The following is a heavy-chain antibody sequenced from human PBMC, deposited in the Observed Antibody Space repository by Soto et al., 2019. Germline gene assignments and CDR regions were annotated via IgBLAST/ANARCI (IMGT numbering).Heavy chain of an antibody. CDR2: ISSSTSYV. CDR1: GFTLSRYG. V-gene: IGHV3-21*06. CDR3: ARDPSEGRVGNWFES. D-gene: IGHD2-2*01. Sequence: GGSLRLSXAASGFTLSRYGMNWLRQAPGKGLEWVASISSSTSYVYYADSVKGRFSTSRDNAKNILYLEMYGLRTEDTAVYYCARDPSEGRVGNWFESWGQGTLVTVSS. J-gene: IGHJ5*01.